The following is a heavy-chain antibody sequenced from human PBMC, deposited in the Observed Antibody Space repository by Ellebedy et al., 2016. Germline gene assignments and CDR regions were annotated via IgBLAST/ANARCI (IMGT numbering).Heavy chain of an antibody. D-gene: IGHD4-11*01. J-gene: IGHJ4*02. CDR2: TYGNDDK. CDR3: AHRTTVTSVDY. CDR1: GFSLTTNAEV. V-gene: IGHV2-5*01. Sequence: FGPTLVKPTQTLTLTCTFSGFSLTTNAEVVGWIRQPPGKALEWLAFTYGNDDKRYNPSLKSRLTITRDTSKNQVVLTMTNMDPVDTGTYFCAHRTTVTSVDYWGQGTLVTVSS.